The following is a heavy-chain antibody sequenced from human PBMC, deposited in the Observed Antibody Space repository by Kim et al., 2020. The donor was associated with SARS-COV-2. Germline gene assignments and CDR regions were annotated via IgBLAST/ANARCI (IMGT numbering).Heavy chain of an antibody. D-gene: IGHD3-22*01. Sequence: GGSLRLSCAASGFSFSTYAMHWVRQAPGKGLEWVAVISYDGSNKYYADSVKGRFTISRDNSENTLYLQMNSLRAEDTAVYHCARGVVVITTYFQYWGQGTLGSVSA. CDR2: ISYDGSNK. CDR3: ARGVVVITTYFQY. CDR1: GFSFSTYA. V-gene: IGHV3-30*04. J-gene: IGHJ1*01.